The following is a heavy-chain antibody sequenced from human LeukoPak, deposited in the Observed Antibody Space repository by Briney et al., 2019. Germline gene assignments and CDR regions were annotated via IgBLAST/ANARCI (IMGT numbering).Heavy chain of an antibody. CDR1: GGSFSGYY. Sequence: SETLSLTCAVYGGSFSGYYWSWIRQPPGKGLEWIGEINHSGSTNYNPSLKSRVTISVDTSKNQFSLKLSSVTAADTAVYYCARGHYDYVWGSYRYFPVYFDYWGQGILVTVSS. V-gene: IGHV4-34*01. CDR3: ARGHYDYVWGSYRYFPVYFDY. J-gene: IGHJ4*02. D-gene: IGHD3-16*02. CDR2: INHSGST.